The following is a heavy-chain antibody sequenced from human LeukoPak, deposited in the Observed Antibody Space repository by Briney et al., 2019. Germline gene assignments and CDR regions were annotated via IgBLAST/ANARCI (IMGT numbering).Heavy chain of an antibody. V-gene: IGHV3-21*01. CDR2: ISSSSSYI. Sequence: GSLRLSCAASGFTFSSYSMNWVRQAPGKGLEWVSSISSSSSYIYYADSVKGRFTISRDNAKNSLYLQMNSLRAEDTAVYYCARDTYYDFWSGYSLDYWGQGTLVTVSS. D-gene: IGHD3-3*01. J-gene: IGHJ4*02. CDR3: ARDTYYDFWSGYSLDY. CDR1: GFTFSSYS.